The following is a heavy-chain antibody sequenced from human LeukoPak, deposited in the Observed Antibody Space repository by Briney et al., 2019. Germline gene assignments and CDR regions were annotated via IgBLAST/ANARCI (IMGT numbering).Heavy chain of an antibody. V-gene: IGHV4-39*01. Sequence: SETLSLTCTVSGGSISSSRYYWGWIRQPPGKGLEWIGSMYYSGSTYYNPSLKSRVTISVDTSKNQFSLKLTSVSAADTAIYYCARRNDFDIWGQGTMVTVSS. CDR1: GGSISSSRYY. CDR2: MYYSGST. CDR3: ARRNDFDI. J-gene: IGHJ3*02.